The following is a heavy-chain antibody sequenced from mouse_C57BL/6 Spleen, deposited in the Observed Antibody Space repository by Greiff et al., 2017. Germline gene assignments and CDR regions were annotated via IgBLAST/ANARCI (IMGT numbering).Heavy chain of an antibody. J-gene: IGHJ4*01. CDR2: IYPGDGDT. D-gene: IGHD1-1*01. CDR1: GYAFSSSW. CDR3: ARDYGSSYNAMDY. V-gene: IGHV1-82*01. Sequence: QVQLQQSGPELVKPGASVKISCKASGYAFSSSWMNWVKQRPGKGLEWIGRIYPGDGDTNYNGKFKGKATLTADKSSSTAYMQRSSLTSEDSAVYFCARDYGSSYNAMDYWGQGTSVTVSS.